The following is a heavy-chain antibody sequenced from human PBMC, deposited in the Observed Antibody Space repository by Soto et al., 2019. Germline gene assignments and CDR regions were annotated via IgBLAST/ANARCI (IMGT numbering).Heavy chain of an antibody. V-gene: IGHV4-39*01. Sequence: QLQLRESGPGLVQPSESVSLTCTVSGGSITSRDNYWGWIRQPPGKGLEWIGTVYYSGRAYYNPSLKSRVTMSVDTSKNEFYINLNSVTAADTSVYYCARLIPYCGGDCYSVGAFDIWGQGTMVTVSS. CDR2: VYYSGRA. CDR1: GGSITSRDNY. CDR3: ARLIPYCGGDCYSVGAFDI. D-gene: IGHD2-21*02. J-gene: IGHJ3*02.